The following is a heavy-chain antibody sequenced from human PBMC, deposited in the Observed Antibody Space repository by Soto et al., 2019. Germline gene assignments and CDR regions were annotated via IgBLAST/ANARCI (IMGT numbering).Heavy chain of an antibody. CDR3: ARHGIVVVVAGPDFDY. J-gene: IGHJ4*02. CDR1: GGSISSYY. V-gene: IGHV4-59*08. D-gene: IGHD2-15*01. CDR2: IYYSGST. Sequence: SETLSLTCTVSGGSISSYYWSWIRQPPGKGLEWIGYIYYSGSTNYNPSLKSRVTISVDTSKNQFSLKLSSVTAADTAVYYCARHGIVVVVAGPDFDYWGQGTLVTVSS.